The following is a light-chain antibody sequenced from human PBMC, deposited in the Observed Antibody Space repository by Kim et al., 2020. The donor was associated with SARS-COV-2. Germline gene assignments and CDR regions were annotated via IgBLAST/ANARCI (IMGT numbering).Light chain of an antibody. J-gene: IGKJ3*01. CDR1: QSLSNR. V-gene: IGKV3-15*01. CDR2: DAS. Sequence: VSPWKRATLSCRASQSLSNRLVWYQLKPAQAATRLIHDASSRATGIPARFIGSGSWTDFTLTISSLQAEDVSVYYCQHYSEWPFTFGPGTKVDIK. CDR3: QHYSEWPFT.